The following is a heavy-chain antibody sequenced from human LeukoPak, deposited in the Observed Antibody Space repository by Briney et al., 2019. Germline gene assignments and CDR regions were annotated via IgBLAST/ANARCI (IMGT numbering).Heavy chain of an antibody. J-gene: IGHJ6*03. V-gene: IGHV1-69*05. CDR3: ARGLQYQLLKALGYYYMDV. CDR1: GGTFSSHA. CDR2: IIPISGTA. D-gene: IGHD2-2*01. Sequence: SVKVSCKASGGTFSSHAIAWVRQAPGQGPEWMGGIIPISGTASYAQKFQGRVTITTDESTSTAYMELSSLTSDDTAVYYCARGLQYQLLKALGYYYMDVWGEGTTVTVSS.